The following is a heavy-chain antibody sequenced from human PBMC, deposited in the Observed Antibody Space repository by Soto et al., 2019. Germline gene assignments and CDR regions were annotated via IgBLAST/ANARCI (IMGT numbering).Heavy chain of an antibody. D-gene: IGHD4-17*01. CDR3: ARVTTVVTPGY. CDR2: ISSSSSTI. Sequence: EVQLVESGGGLVQPGGSLRLSCAASGFTFSSYSMNWVRQAPGKGLEWVSYISSSSSTIYYADSVKGRFTISRDNAKNSLYLQMHSLRAEDTAVYYCARVTTVVTPGYWGQATLATVSS. CDR1: GFTFSSYS. V-gene: IGHV3-48*01. J-gene: IGHJ4*02.